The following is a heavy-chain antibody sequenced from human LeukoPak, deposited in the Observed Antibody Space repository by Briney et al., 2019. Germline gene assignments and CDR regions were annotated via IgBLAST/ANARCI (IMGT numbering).Heavy chain of an antibody. J-gene: IGHJ4*02. Sequence: ASVKVSCKVSGYTLTELSMHWVRQAPGKGLEWMGGFDPEDGETIYAQKFQGRVTMTEDTSTDTAYMEMRGLTSDDTAVYYCAKSQYSFGSGATRPLFDYWGQGTQVTVSS. V-gene: IGHV1-24*01. D-gene: IGHD3-10*01. CDR2: FDPEDGET. CDR1: GYTLTELS. CDR3: AKSQYSFGSGATRPLFDY.